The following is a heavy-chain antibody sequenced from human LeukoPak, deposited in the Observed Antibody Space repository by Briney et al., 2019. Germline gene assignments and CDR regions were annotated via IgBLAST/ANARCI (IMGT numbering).Heavy chain of an antibody. CDR2: INPNSGGT. CDR1: GYTFTGYY. Sequence: GASVKDSCKASGYTFTGYYMHWVRQAPGQGLEGMGCINPNSGGTNFAQKFQGRVTMTKHTTISTAYMELSRLRCDDTAVYYGAITSDGSTLDFCGQGTLATVSS. J-gene: IGHJ4*02. D-gene: IGHD3-10*01. CDR3: AITSDGSTLDF. V-gene: IGHV1-2*02.